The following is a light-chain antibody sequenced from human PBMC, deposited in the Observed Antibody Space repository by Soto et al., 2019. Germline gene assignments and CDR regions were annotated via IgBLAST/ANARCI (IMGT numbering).Light chain of an antibody. CDR3: QLYGSSPPRT. CDR1: QSVRSSY. V-gene: IGKV3-20*01. Sequence: EIVLTQFPGTLSLSPGERATLSCRASQSVRSSYLAWYQQMPGQAPRLLIYGASSRASGIPDRFSGSGSGTDFTLTISRLEPEDFAVYYCQLYGSSPPRTFGQGTKVEIK. J-gene: IGKJ1*01. CDR2: GAS.